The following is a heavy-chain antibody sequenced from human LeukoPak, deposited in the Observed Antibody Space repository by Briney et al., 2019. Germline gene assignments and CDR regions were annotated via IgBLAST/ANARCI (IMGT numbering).Heavy chain of an antibody. D-gene: IGHD2-2*01. V-gene: IGHV3-11*01. CDR2: ISSSGSTI. J-gene: IGHJ5*02. CDR3: ARQPIVVVPAATPWFDP. Sequence: PGGSLRLSCAASGFTFSDYYMSWIRQAPGKGLEWVSYISSSGSTIYYADSVKGRFTISRDNAKNSLHLQMNSLKASDTAMYYCARQPIVVVPAATPWFDPWGQGTLVTVSS. CDR1: GFTFSDYY.